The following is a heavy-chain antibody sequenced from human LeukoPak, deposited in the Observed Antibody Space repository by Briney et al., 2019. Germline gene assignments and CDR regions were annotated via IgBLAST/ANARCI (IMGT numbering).Heavy chain of an antibody. CDR2: INPNSGGT. CDR3: ARDPPLIAVAGTGDY. V-gene: IGHV1-2*02. D-gene: IGHD6-19*01. CDR1: GYTFTSYY. Sequence: ASVKVSCKASGYTFTSYYMHWVRQAPGQGLEWMGWINPNSGGTNYAQKFQGRVTMTRDTSISTAYMELSRLRSYDTAVYYCARDPPLIAVAGTGDYWGQGTLVTVSS. J-gene: IGHJ4*02.